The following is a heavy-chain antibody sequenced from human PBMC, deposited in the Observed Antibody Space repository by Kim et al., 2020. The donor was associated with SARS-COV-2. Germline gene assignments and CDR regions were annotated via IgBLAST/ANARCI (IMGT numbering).Heavy chain of an antibody. Sequence: GGSLRLSCAASGFTFSRYWMSWVRQAPGKGLEWVANIKQDGSEKYYVDSVKGRFTISRDNAKSSLYLQMNSLRAEDTAVYYCARLIVGAIDYWGQGTLVT. V-gene: IGHV3-7*01. D-gene: IGHD1-26*01. J-gene: IGHJ4*02. CDR2: IKQDGSEK. CDR3: ARLIVGAIDY. CDR1: GFTFSRYW.